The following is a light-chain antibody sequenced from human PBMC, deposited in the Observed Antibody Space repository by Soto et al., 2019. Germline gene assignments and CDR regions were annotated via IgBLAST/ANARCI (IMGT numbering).Light chain of an antibody. CDR1: SSDVGRYNY. CDR3: CSYAGTYSLPNV. J-gene: IGLJ6*01. Sequence: QSALTQPRSVSGSPGQSVTISCIGTSSDVGRYNYVSWYQHHPGKAPKLLLYDVIKRPSGVPDRFSGSKSGNSASLTISGLQAEDEADYYCCSYAGTYSLPNVFGGGTKLTVL. CDR2: DVI. V-gene: IGLV2-11*01.